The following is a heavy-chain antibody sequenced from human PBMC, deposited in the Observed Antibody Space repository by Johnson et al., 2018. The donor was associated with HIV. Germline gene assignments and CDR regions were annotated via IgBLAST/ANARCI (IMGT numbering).Heavy chain of an antibody. D-gene: IGHD6-6*01. CDR1: GITVSSNY. CDR2: INWNGGST. CDR3: AKDPYKYSSSSYAFDI. J-gene: IGHJ3*02. Sequence: VQLVESGGGLVQPGGSLRLSCAASGITVSSNYMSWVRQAPGKGLEWVSGINWNGGSTYYADSVKGRFTISRDNSKNTLYLQMNSLRAEDTAVYYCAKDPYKYSSSSYAFDIWGQGTMVTVSS. V-gene: IGHV3-66*01.